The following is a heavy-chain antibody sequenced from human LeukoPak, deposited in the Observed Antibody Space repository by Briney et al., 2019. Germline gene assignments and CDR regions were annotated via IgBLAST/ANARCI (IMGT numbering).Heavy chain of an antibody. V-gene: IGHV3-23*01. CDR1: GFTFSSYA. D-gene: IGHD3-3*01. Sequence: GGSLRLSCAASGFTFSSYAMHWVRQAPGKGLEWVSAITRADGTYYADSVKGRFTISRDNSKNTLYLQMNSLRVDDTAAYYCVGTFTVFGVVATIAWGQGTLVTVSS. CDR3: VGTFTVFGVVATIA. J-gene: IGHJ4*02. CDR2: ITRADGT.